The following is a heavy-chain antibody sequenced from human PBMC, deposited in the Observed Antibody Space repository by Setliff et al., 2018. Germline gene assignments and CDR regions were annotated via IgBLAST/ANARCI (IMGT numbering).Heavy chain of an antibody. CDR3: RFWSSYYKNDY. Sequence: SSETLSLTCTVYGGSFSDYYWGWIRQSPGKRPGWIAEINQSGNTNYNPSLNSRVSVSVDTPTNQFSLKVFSVTAADTAVYYCRFWSSYYKNDYWAQGTLVTVSS. CDR1: GGSFSDYY. CDR2: INQSGNT. J-gene: IGHJ4*02. V-gene: IGHV4-34*01. D-gene: IGHD3-3*01.